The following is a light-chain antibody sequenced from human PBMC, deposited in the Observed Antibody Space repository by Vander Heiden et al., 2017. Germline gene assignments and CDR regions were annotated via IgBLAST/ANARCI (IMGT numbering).Light chain of an antibody. CDR3: QQYGSSRRWT. J-gene: IGKJ1*01. V-gene: IGKV3-20*01. CDR1: QSVSSSY. CDR2: GAS. Sequence: ETVLTQSPGTPSLSPGERATLSCRASQSVSSSYLAWYQQKPGPAPRLLIYGASSRATGIPDRFSGSGSGTDFTLTISRLEPEDVAVYDCQQYGSSRRWTFGQGTKVEIK.